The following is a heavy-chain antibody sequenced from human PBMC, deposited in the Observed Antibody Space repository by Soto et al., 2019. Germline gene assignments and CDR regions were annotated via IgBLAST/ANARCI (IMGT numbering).Heavy chain of an antibody. Sequence: GSLRLSCAASGFTFSNAWMSWVRQAPGKGLEWVSRIKSKTDGGTTDYAAPVKGRFTISRDDSKNTPYLQMNSLKTEDTAVYYCTTDPIAGCSGGSCYSGFDYWGQGTLVTVSS. D-gene: IGHD2-15*01. V-gene: IGHV3-15*01. CDR2: IKSKTDGGTT. J-gene: IGHJ4*02. CDR3: TTDPIAGCSGGSCYSGFDY. CDR1: GFTFSNAW.